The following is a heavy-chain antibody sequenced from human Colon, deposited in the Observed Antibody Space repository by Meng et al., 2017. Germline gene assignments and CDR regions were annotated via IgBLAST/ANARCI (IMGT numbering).Heavy chain of an antibody. Sequence: PRPDPGPGAVVLTQTLVRTCTVVCGSTSSGVDSWSSIRQPPGKGLEWIEYIYYRGRTYYTPSLKSRVTISVDTSKNQFSLQLSFVTAADTAVYYWARGYYDSSGYGHWYFDLWGRGTLVTVSS. CDR2: IYYRGRT. J-gene: IGHJ2*01. D-gene: IGHD3-22*01. CDR1: CGSTSSGVDS. V-gene: IGHV4-30-4*08. CDR3: ARGYYDSSGYGHWYFDL.